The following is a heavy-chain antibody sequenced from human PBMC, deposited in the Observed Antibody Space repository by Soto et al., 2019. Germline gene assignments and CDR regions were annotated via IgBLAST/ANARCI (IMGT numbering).Heavy chain of an antibody. J-gene: IGHJ4*02. V-gene: IGHV4-4*02. D-gene: IGHD3-3*01. Sequence: SETLSLTCAVSGGSISSSYWWNWVRQPPGNGLEWIGKIYHSGSTNYNPSLKNRVTISVDKSNNQFSLRLSSVTAADTAVYFCVTSLNYDFWRDGGRHYYFDYWGQGTLVTVSS. CDR2: IYHSGST. CDR3: VTSLNYDFWRDGGRHYYFDY. CDR1: GGSISSSYW.